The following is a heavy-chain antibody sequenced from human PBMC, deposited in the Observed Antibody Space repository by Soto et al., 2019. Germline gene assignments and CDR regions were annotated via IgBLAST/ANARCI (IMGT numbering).Heavy chain of an antibody. CDR3: ARGPYDSSGYYYGVESYYYYGMDV. D-gene: IGHD3-22*01. J-gene: IGHJ6*02. Sequence: PSETLSLTCTVSGGSISSYYWSWIRQPPGKGLEWIGDIYYSGSTNYNPSLKSRVTISVDTSKNQFSLKLSSVTAADTAVYYCARGPYDSSGYYYGVESYYYYGMDVWGQGTTVTVS. V-gene: IGHV4-59*01. CDR2: IYYSGST. CDR1: GGSISSYY.